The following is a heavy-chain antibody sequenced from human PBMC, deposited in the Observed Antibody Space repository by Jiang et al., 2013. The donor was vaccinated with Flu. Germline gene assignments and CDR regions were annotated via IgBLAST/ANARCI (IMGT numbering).Heavy chain of an antibody. CDR3: ARDQDWGWEY. CDR1: GDSVSSNSAA. D-gene: IGHD7-27*01. J-gene: IGHJ4*02. Sequence: QTLSLTCAISGDSVSSNSAAWNWIRQSPSRGLEWLGRTYYRSRWYHDFAPSVRSRITINADTSNNQFSLLLNSVTPEDTAVYYCARDQDWGWEYWGQGTLVTVSS. V-gene: IGHV6-1*01. CDR2: TYYRSRWYH.